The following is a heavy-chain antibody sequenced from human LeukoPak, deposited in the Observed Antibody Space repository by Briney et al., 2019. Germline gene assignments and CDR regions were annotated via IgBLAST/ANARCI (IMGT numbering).Heavy chain of an antibody. Sequence: GGSLRLSCAVSGFTFRNAWMSWVRQAPGKGLEWVGRIKSKGDGETTDNAAPVKGRFTMSRDDSKATLYLQMNTLKAEDTAVYYCTTDLGLTMIRGVIVNWGQGALVTVSS. CDR1: GFTFRNAW. D-gene: IGHD3-10*01. CDR2: IKSKGDGETT. V-gene: IGHV3-15*01. J-gene: IGHJ4*02. CDR3: TTDLGLTMIRGVIVN.